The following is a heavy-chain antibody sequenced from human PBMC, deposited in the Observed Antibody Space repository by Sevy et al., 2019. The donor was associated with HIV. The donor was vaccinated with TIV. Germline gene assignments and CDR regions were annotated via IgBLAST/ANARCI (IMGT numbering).Heavy chain of an antibody. D-gene: IGHD2-21*02. Sequence: GGSLRLSCAASGFTFSSYSMNWDRQAPGKGLEWVSSISSSSSYIYYADSVKGRFTISRDNAKNSLYLQMNSLRAEDTAVYYCAAGTVVTPYWFDPWGQGTLVTVSS. V-gene: IGHV3-21*01. CDR3: AAGTVVTPYWFDP. CDR1: GFTFSSYS. J-gene: IGHJ5*02. CDR2: ISSSSSYI.